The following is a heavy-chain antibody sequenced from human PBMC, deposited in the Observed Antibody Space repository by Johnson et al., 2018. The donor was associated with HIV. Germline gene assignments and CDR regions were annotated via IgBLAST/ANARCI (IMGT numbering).Heavy chain of an antibody. CDR3: ARSGGLLWFGESSSDAFDI. Sequence: VQLLESGGGLVKPGGSLRLSCAASGFTFSSYAMSWVRQAPGKGLEWVSRINSDGSSTSYADSVKGRFTIYRDNAKNTLYLQMNSLRAEDTAVYYCARSGGLLWFGESSSDAFDIWGQGTMVTVSS. D-gene: IGHD3-10*01. V-gene: IGHV3-74*02. J-gene: IGHJ3*02. CDR2: INSDGSST. CDR1: GFTFSSYA.